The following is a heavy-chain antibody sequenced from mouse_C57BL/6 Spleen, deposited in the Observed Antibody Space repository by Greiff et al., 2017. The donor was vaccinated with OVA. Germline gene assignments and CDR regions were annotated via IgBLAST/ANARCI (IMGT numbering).Heavy chain of an antibody. CDR2: IDPANGNP. J-gene: IGHJ3*01. D-gene: IGHD3-2*02. CDR3: ARSALDSSGYGFAY. CDR1: GFNIKNTY. V-gene: IGHV14-3*01. Sequence: VQLKESVAELVRPGASVKLSCTASGFNIKNTYMHWVKQRPEQGLEWIGRIDPANGNPKNAPKFQGKATITADTTSNTAYLQLSSLTSEDTAIYYCARSALDSSGYGFAYWGQGTLVTVSA.